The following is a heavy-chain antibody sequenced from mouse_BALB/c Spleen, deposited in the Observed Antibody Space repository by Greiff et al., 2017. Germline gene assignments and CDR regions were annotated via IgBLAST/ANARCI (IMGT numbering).Heavy chain of an antibody. D-gene: IGHD2-4*01. V-gene: IGHV14-3*02. Sequence: VQLQQSGAELVKPGASVKLSCTASGFNIKDNYMHWVKQRPEQGLEWIGRIDHANGNTKYDPKFQGQATITADTSSNTAYLQLSSLTSEDTAVYYWASTMITTGDYFDYWGQGTTLTVSS. CDR2: IDHANGNT. J-gene: IGHJ2*01. CDR1: GFNIKDNY. CDR3: ASTMITTGDYFDY.